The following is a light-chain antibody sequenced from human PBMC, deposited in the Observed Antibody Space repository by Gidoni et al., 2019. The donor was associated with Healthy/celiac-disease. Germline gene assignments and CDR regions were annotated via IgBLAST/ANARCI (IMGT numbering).Light chain of an antibody. Sequence: IRITQSPSPLSASTGDRVTITCRASQGMSSYLAWYQQKPGKAPNLLIYAASTLQSVVPSRFSGSGSGTDFTLTISCLQSEDFATYYCQQYYSTVTFGGGTKVEIK. CDR2: AAS. J-gene: IGKJ4*01. CDR3: QQYYSTVT. CDR1: QGMSSY. V-gene: IGKV1-8*01.